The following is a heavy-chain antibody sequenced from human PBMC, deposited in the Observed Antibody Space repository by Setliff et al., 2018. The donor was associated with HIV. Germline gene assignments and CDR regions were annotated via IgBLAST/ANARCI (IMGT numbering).Heavy chain of an antibody. D-gene: IGHD5-12*01. V-gene: IGHV3-7*01. CDR1: GFTFTNYW. J-gene: IGHJ5*02. CDR2: ISNDGGRE. CDR3: ATPDDLLVANLWGGS. Sequence: GGSLRLSCAASGFTFTNYWMAWIRQAPGRGLEWAAIISNDGGREYYVDSVKGRFTISRDNAKSSLYLQMDSLRVEDTSVYYCATPDDLLVANLWGGSWGPGSLVTVSS.